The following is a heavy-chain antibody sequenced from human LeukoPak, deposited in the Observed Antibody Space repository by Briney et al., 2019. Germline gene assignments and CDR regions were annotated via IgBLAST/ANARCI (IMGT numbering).Heavy chain of an antibody. Sequence: GGSLRLSCAASGFTFSSYSMNWVRQAPGKGLEWVSYISSSSSTIYYADSVKGRFTISRDNAKNSLYLQMSSLRAEDTAVYYCARGIVATIVSPFDYWGQGTLVTVSS. J-gene: IGHJ4*02. CDR1: GFTFSSYS. CDR3: ARGIVATIVSPFDY. V-gene: IGHV3-48*01. D-gene: IGHD5-12*01. CDR2: ISSSSSTI.